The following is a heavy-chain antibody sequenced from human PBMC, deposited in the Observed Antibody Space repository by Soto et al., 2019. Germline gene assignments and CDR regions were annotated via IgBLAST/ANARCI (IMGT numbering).Heavy chain of an antibody. D-gene: IGHD5-18*01. V-gene: IGHV4-4*07. CDR2: IYTSGST. Sequence: TLSLTCTVSGGSISSYYWSWIRQPAGKGLEWIGRIYTSGSTNYNPSLKSRVTMSVDTSKNQFSLKLSSVTAADTAVYYCARDSGYSYGNYYYYYGMDVWGQGTTVTVSS. CDR1: GGSISSYY. CDR3: ARDSGYSYGNYYYYYGMDV. J-gene: IGHJ6*02.